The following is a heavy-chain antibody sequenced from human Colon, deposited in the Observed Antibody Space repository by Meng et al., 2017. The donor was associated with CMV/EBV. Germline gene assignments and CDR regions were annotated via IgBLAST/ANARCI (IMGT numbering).Heavy chain of an antibody. CDR1: GFTFTSYD. Sequence: VEWLESGGGLVQPGGVMGLSCAAAGFTFTSYDMSWVRQAPGKGLEWVSTIGRGSGANYADSVKGRFTMSRDNSKNTVYLEMNNLRAEDTAIYYCARDRWFTFWGQGVLVTSPQ. J-gene: IGHJ4*02. CDR2: IGRGSGA. V-gene: IGHV3-23*01. D-gene: IGHD2-15*01. CDR3: ARDRWFTF.